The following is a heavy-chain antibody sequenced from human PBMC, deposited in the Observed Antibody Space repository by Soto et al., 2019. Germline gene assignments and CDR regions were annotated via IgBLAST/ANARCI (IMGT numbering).Heavy chain of an antibody. CDR2: LSGGGGST. Sequence: GSLRLSCAASGFTFSSYAMSWVRQAPGKGLEWVSALSGGGGSTYYADSVKGRFTISRDNSKNTLYLQMNSLRAEDTALYYCAKDRNGILRYFDWSFDYWGQGTLVTVSS. J-gene: IGHJ4*02. V-gene: IGHV3-23*01. D-gene: IGHD3-9*01. CDR3: AKDRNGILRYFDWSFDY. CDR1: GFTFSSYA.